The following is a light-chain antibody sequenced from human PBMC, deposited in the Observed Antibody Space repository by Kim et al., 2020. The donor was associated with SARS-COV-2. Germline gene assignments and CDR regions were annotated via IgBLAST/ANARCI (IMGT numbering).Light chain of an antibody. V-gene: IGLV1-44*01. J-gene: IGLJ3*02. Sequence: GRTVTISGSGITSNIGSKTVNWYQQLTGTAPKLLINANNQRPSGVPDRFSGSKSGNSASLAISGLQSEDEADYYCAAWDDSLKGWVFGGGTQLTVL. CDR3: AAWDDSLKGWV. CDR2: ANN. CDR1: TSNIGSKT.